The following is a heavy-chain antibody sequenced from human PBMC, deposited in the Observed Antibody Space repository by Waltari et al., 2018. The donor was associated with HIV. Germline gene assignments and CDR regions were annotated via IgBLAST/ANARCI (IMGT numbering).Heavy chain of an antibody. CDR2: FNPTMGGT. CDR3: ARDDRNHYDSSGYYYVSDY. J-gene: IGHJ4*02. CDR1: GYTFTGYY. Sequence: QVQLVQSGAEVKKPGASVKVSCKAYGYTFTGYYMHWVRQAPGQGLECMGRFNPTMGGTNYAQKFQCMVTLTMDPSISPAYMELIRLRSDDTAVYSCARDDRNHYDSSGYYYVSDYWGQGTLVTASS. V-gene: IGHV1-2*06. D-gene: IGHD3-22*01.